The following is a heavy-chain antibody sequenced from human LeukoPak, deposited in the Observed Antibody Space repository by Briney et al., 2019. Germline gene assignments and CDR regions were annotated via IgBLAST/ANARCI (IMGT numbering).Heavy chain of an antibody. CDR2: INHSGST. CDR3: ASGVWGSYRYPFDY. CDR1: GGSFSGYY. D-gene: IGHD3-16*02. J-gene: IGHJ4*02. V-gene: IGHV4-34*01. Sequence: SETLSLTCAVYGGSFSGYYWSWIRQPPGKGLEWIGEINHSGSTNYNPSLKSRVTISVDTSKNQFSLKLSSVTAADTAVYYCASGVWGSYRYPFDYWGQGTLVTVSS.